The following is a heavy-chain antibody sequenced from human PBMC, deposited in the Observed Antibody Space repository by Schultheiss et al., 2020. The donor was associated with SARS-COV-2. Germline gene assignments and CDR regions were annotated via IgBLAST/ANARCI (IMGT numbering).Heavy chain of an antibody. CDR3: AREGFTPGYYYYYYGMDV. CDR2: IYYSGST. J-gene: IGHJ6*02. V-gene: IGHV4-59*01. Sequence: SETLSLTCTVSGGSISSYYWSWIRQPPGKGLEWIGYIYYSGSTNYNPSLKSRVTISVDTSNNQFSLKLSSVTAADTAVYYCAREGFTPGYYYYYYGMDVWGQGTTVTVSS. CDR1: GGSISSYY.